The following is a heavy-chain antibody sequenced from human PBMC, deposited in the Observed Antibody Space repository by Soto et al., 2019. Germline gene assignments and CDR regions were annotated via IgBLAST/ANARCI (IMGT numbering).Heavy chain of an antibody. CDR1: GGSISNNTW. CDR3: GRDPGVGAGTSVFG. V-gene: IGHV4-4*02. CDR2: IYHTGST. D-gene: IGHD6-19*01. J-gene: IGHJ4*02. Sequence: QVQLQESGPGLVKPSGTLSPTCAVSGGSISNNTWWSWVRQPPGKWLEWIGEIYHTGSTNYNPSLKTRFSMSVDKAKSQFTLSLGSVTAAHTAGHYWGRDPGVGAGTSVFGWGEGTLVTVSS.